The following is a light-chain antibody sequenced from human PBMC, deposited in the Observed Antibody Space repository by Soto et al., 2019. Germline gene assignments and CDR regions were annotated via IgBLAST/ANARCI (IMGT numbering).Light chain of an antibody. CDR3: QQYSSWPPWT. V-gene: IGKV3-15*01. CDR1: QSVSSN. CDR2: GAS. Sequence: EIVMTQSPATLSVSPGERATLSCRASQSVSSNLAWYQQKPGQAPRLLIYGASTRATGIPAKFSGGGSGTEFTLTISSLQSEDFAVYYCQQYSSWPPWTFGQGTKVDI. J-gene: IGKJ1*01.